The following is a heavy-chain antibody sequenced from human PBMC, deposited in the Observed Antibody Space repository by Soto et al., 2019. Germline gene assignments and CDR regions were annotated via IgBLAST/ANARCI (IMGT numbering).Heavy chain of an antibody. D-gene: IGHD4-4*01. J-gene: IGHJ4*02. Sequence: QVQLVQSGAEVKKPGSSVKVSCKASGGTFSSYAISWVRQAPGQGLEWMGGIIPIFGTANYARKFRGRVTITADESTSTAYMELSSLRAEDTAVYYCAKNPDYRFPYYFDYWGQGTLVTVSS. CDR3: AKNPDYRFPYYFDY. V-gene: IGHV1-69*01. CDR1: GGTFSSYA. CDR2: IIPIFGTA.